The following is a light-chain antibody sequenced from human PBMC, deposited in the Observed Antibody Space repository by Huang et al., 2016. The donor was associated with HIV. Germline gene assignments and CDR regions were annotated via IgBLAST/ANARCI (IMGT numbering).Light chain of an antibody. Sequence: EIVLTQSPGTLSWSPGERATLSCRASQSVSSSYVAWYQQKPVQAPMLLVYGASSRATGIPYRFSGSGSGTDFTLTISRLEPEDFAVYYCQQYDSSPQTFGQGTKVEIK. J-gene: IGKJ1*01. V-gene: IGKV3-20*01. CDR2: GAS. CDR3: QQYDSSPQT. CDR1: QSVSSSY.